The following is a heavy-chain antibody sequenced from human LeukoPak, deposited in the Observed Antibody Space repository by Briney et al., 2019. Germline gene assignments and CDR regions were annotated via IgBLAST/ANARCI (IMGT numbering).Heavy chain of an antibody. D-gene: IGHD4-17*01. CDR3: TSLPLRSGRGMDV. V-gene: IGHV3-73*01. Sequence: GGSLRLSCAASGFTFSGSAMHWVRQASGKGLEWVGRIRSKANSYATAYAASVKGRFTISRDDSKNTAYLQMNSLKTEDTAVYYCTSLPLRSGRGMDVWGQGTTVTVSS. CDR1: GFTFSGSA. J-gene: IGHJ6*02. CDR2: IRSKANSYAT.